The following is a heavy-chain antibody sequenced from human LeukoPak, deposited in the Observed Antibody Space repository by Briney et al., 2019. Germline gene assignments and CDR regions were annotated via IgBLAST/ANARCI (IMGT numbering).Heavy chain of an antibody. CDR3: AKSPHQLVPFDAFDV. Sequence: ASVKVSCKAFGYTFTSNYMHWVRQAPGQGPEWMGVISPSGGSTTYAQKLQGRVTLTRDMSTSTDYLELSSLRSEDTAVYYCAKSPHQLVPFDAFDVWGQGTMVTVSS. CDR1: GYTFTSNY. V-gene: IGHV1-46*01. CDR2: ISPSGGST. J-gene: IGHJ3*01. D-gene: IGHD2-2*01.